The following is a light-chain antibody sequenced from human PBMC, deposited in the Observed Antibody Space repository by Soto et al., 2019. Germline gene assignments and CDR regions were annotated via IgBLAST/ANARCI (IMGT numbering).Light chain of an antibody. Sequence: EIVLTQSPGTLSLSPGERATLSCRASQSVSYRFLAWYQQRPGQAPRLLIYGASSRATGVPDRFSGSGSGTDFTLTISRLEPEDFAVYYCQQYDRSPDTFCQGTKVEIK. CDR1: QSVSYRF. CDR3: QQYDRSPDT. CDR2: GAS. J-gene: IGKJ1*01. V-gene: IGKV3-20*01.